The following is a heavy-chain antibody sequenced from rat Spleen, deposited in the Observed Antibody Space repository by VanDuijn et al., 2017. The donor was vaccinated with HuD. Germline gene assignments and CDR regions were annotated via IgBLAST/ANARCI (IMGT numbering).Heavy chain of an antibody. CDR3: ATAGSRVSRFAY. D-gene: IGHD1-4*01. CDR2: ISYDGSST. J-gene: IGHJ3*01. CDR1: GFTFSDYY. Sequence: EVQLVESDGGLVQPGRSLKLSCAASGFTFSDYYMAWVRQAPTKGLEWVATISYDGSSTYYRDSVRGRFTIFRDVAKSTLYLQMDSLRSEDTATYYCATAGSRVSRFAYWGQGTLVTVSS. V-gene: IGHV5-29*01.